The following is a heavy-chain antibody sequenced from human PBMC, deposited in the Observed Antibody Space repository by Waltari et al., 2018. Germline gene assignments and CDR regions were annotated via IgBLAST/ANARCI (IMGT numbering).Heavy chain of an antibody. D-gene: IGHD1-26*01. CDR2: IYYSGRT. J-gene: IGHJ5*02. V-gene: IGHV4-39*07. CDR1: GGSISSSSYY. Sequence: QLQLQESGPGLVKPSETLSLTCTVSGGSISSSSYYWGWIRQPPGKGLEWIGSIYYSGRTYYNPSLKSRVTISVDTSKNQFSLKLSSVTAADTAVYYCARAVLRWELPDSGWFDPWGQGTLVTVSS. CDR3: ARAVLRWELPDSGWFDP.